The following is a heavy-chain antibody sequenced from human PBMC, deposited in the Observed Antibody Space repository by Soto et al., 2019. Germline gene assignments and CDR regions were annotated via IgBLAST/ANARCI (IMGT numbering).Heavy chain of an antibody. J-gene: IGHJ6*02. CDR3: ARDGSAYYDIYYYYGMDV. V-gene: IGHV3-21*01. CDR1: GFTFSSYS. D-gene: IGHD3-22*01. Sequence: EVQLVESGGGLVKPGGSLRLSCAASGFTFSSYSMNWVRQAPGKGLEWVSSISSSSSYIYYADSVKGRFTISRDNAKNSLYLQMNSLRAEDTAVYYCARDGSAYYDIYYYYGMDVWGQGTTVTVSS. CDR2: ISSSSSYI.